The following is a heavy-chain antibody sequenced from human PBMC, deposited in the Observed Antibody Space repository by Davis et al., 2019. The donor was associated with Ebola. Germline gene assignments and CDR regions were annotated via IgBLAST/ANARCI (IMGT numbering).Heavy chain of an antibody. D-gene: IGHD1-1*01. CDR3: AREGHGVQRDLRWDYYGLDV. V-gene: IGHV1-3*01. Sequence: AASVKVSCKASGYAFSRYAIHWVRQGPGQRLEWVGWINAASGDTNYSQKLQGRVIITMDTSASAAYMDFTSLRSEDTAVYYCAREGHGVQRDLRWDYYGLDVWGQGTTVTVSS. J-gene: IGHJ6*02. CDR2: INAASGDT. CDR1: GYAFSRYA.